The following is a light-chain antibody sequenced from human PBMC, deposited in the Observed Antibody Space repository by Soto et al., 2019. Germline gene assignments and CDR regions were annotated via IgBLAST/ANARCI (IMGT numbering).Light chain of an antibody. Sequence: EIVMTQSPSTLSLSPGEVATLSGNSSQNVYNNLAWYQQRPGQPPRLLIYDASTRATGISARFSGSGYGTEFTLTISSLQSEDFAVYFCQQCRKWPLTFGGGTKVDIK. V-gene: IGKV3-15*01. CDR3: QQCRKWPLT. CDR2: DAS. CDR1: QNVYNN. J-gene: IGKJ4*01.